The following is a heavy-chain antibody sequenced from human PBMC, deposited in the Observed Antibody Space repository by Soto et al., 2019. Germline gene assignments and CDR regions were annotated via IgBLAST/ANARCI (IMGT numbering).Heavy chain of an antibody. CDR1: GFAFSNHA. J-gene: IGHJ6*02. D-gene: IGHD2-21*01. CDR2: TWYDGSQQ. V-gene: IGHV3-33*01. CDR3: ARDHRDAEKYRGWYYFSGMDV. Sequence: QVQLVESGGGVVQPGTSLRLSCAASGFAFSNHAIHWVRQAPGKGLEWVAVTWYDGSQQYYADSVKGRFTISRENSRSXGXLXXTRPRGDGTAGYYCARDHRDAEKYRGWYYFSGMDVWGQGTTVTVSS.